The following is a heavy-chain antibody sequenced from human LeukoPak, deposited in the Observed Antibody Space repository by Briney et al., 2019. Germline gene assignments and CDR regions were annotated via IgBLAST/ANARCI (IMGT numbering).Heavy chain of an antibody. CDR3: AKDQTPSKWELLSPGPIGY. V-gene: IGHV3-33*06. J-gene: IGHJ4*02. D-gene: IGHD1-26*01. CDR1: GFTFSSYG. CDR2: IWYDGSNK. Sequence: GGSLRLSCAASGFTFSSYGMHWVRQAPGKGLEWVAVIWYDGSNKYYADSVKGRFTISRDNSKNTLYLQMNSLRAEDTAVYYCAKDQTPSKWELLSPGPIGYWGQGTLVTVSS.